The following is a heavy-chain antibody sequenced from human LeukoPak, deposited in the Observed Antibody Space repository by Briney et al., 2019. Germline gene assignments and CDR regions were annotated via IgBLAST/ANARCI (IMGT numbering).Heavy chain of an antibody. Sequence: PGGSLRLSCAASGFTFSSYAMHWVRQAPGKGLEWVAVISYDGSNKYYADSVKGRFTISRDNSKNTLYLQMNSLRAEDTAVYYCYTYSSSSPYFDYWGQGTLVTVSS. D-gene: IGHD6-6*01. CDR2: ISYDGSNK. CDR3: YTYSSSSPYFDY. CDR1: GFTFSSYA. J-gene: IGHJ4*02. V-gene: IGHV3-30*04.